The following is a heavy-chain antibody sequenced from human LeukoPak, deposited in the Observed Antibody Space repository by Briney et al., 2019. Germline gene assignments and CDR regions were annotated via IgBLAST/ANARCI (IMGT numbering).Heavy chain of an antibody. CDR3: ARVFWVVVAATPPPFGDY. J-gene: IGHJ4*02. V-gene: IGHV1-18*01. Sequence: ASVKVSCKASGYTFTSYGISWVRQAPGQGLEWMGWISAYNGNTNYAQKLQGRVTMTTDTSTSTAYMELRSLRSDDTAVYYCARVFWVVVAATPPPFGDYWGQGTLVTVSS. D-gene: IGHD2-15*01. CDR1: GYTFTSYG. CDR2: ISAYNGNT.